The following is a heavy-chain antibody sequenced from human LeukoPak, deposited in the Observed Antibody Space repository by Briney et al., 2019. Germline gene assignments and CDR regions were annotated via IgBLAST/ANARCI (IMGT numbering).Heavy chain of an antibody. Sequence: GRSLRLSCAASGFTFTDYAFHWVRQPPGKGLEWVAIISYSGETYADSVRGRFAISRDNSKNTVYLQMDNLRADDTAVYYCARDLRGGHYDSSGFFGGLDYWGQGTLVTVSS. D-gene: IGHD3-22*01. V-gene: IGHV3-30*01. CDR2: ISYSGE. CDR1: GFTFTDYA. CDR3: ARDLRGGHYDSSGFFGGLDY. J-gene: IGHJ4*02.